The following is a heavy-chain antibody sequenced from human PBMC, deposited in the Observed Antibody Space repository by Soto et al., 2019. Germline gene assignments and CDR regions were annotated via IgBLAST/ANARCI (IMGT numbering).Heavy chain of an antibody. D-gene: IGHD3-22*01. Sequence: PGGSLRLSCAASGFTFSSYVMNWVRQAPGKGLEWVSSISGTGSYISYADSVKGRFTISRDNAKNSLDLQMNSLRAEDTAVYYCGRDSYYDRTGYSQLDYWGQRTLVTVSS. CDR1: GFTFSSYV. CDR2: ISGTGSYI. V-gene: IGHV3-21*01. J-gene: IGHJ4*02. CDR3: GRDSYYDRTGYSQLDY.